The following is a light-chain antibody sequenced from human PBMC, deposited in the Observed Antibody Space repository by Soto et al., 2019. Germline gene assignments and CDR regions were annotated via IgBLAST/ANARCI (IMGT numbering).Light chain of an antibody. Sequence: EIVMTQSPGTLSVSPGEGATLSCRASLSVSSYLAWFQQIPGQAPRLLIYGASTRATGIPARFSRSGSGTEFTLTISSLQPEDFAVSSCQQYNSWPRTFGQGTKVEIK. CDR2: GAS. J-gene: IGKJ1*01. V-gene: IGKV3-15*01. CDR1: LSVSSY. CDR3: QQYNSWPRT.